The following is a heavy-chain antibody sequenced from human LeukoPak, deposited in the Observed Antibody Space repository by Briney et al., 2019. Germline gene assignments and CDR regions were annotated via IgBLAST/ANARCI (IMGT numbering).Heavy chain of an antibody. CDR1: GFTFSSYG. V-gene: IGHV3-30*02. J-gene: IGHJ4*02. CDR2: IRYDGSNK. D-gene: IGHD2-15*01. CDR3: GKDKFATPTPDY. Sequence: PGGSLRLSCAASGFTFSSYGMHWVRQAPGKGLERVAFIRYDGSNKYYADSVKGRFTISRDNSKNTLYLQMNSLRAEDTAVYYCGKDKFATPTPDYWGQGTLVTVSS.